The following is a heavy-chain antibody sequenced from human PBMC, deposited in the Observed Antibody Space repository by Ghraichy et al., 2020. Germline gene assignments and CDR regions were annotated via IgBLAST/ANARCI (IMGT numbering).Heavy chain of an antibody. V-gene: IGHV4-61*02. CDR3: ARAGSSNFDPVDR. D-gene: IGHD4-11*01. CDR2: ISARGTT. J-gene: IGHJ5*02. CDR1: GDSISSGTYF. Sequence: SQTLSLTCSVSGDSISSGTYFWNWIRQPAGKGLQWIGRISARGTTNYTPSLKSRLTFSMDTSKNQFSLKLSSVTAADTAVYYCARAGSSNFDPVDRWCQGTLVTVSS.